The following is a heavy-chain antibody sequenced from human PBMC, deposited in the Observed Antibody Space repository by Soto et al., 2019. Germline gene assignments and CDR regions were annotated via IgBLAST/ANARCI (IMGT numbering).Heavy chain of an antibody. J-gene: IGHJ4*02. CDR1: GFTLSDHY. V-gene: IGHV3-72*01. CDR3: VRTSHYGSGSWNFDF. CDR2: TRNKANGYST. Sequence: VQLVESGGGLVQPGGSLRLSCAASGFTLSDHYMDWVRQAPGRGLEWVGRTRNKANGYSTEYAAAVKGRFIVSSDDSLNSLYLQMNSLNTEDTAVYYCVRTSHYGSGSWNFDFWGQGTLVTVSS. D-gene: IGHD3-10*01.